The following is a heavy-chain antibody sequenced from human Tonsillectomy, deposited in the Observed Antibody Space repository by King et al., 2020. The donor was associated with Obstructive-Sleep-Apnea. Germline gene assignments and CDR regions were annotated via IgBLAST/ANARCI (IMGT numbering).Heavy chain of an antibody. CDR1: GFTFDDFA. V-gene: IGHV3-9*01. CDR3: AKWGYSSSGY. Sequence: VQLVESGGGLVQPGRSLRLSCAASGFTFDDFAMHWVRQAPGKGLEWVSFISWNSGSIDYADSVRGRFTISRDNAKNSLYLQMNSLRADDTALYFCAKWGYSSSGYWGQGTQVTVSS. CDR2: ISWNSGSI. J-gene: IGHJ4*02. D-gene: IGHD6-13*01.